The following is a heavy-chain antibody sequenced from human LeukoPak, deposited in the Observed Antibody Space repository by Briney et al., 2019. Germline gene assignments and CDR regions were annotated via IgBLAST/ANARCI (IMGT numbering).Heavy chain of an antibody. CDR1: GFTFTYYA. CDR2: VSNDGSNQ. Sequence: GRSLRLSCAASGFTFTYYAMHWVRQAPGKGLEWVSVVSNDGSNQDYTDSVKGRFIISRDDSKSTVYLQMNSLRVDDTAMYYCARGPDPVVRGPRRAFDLWGQGTMVTVSS. J-gene: IGHJ3*01. CDR3: ARGPDPVVRGPRRAFDL. D-gene: IGHD3-10*01. V-gene: IGHV3-30-3*01.